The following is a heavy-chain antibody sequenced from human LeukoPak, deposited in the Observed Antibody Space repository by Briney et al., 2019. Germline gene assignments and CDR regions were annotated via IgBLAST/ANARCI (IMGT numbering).Heavy chain of an antibody. CDR3: ARGSSGYHPY. V-gene: IGHV4-59*01. CDR2: ISHSGST. J-gene: IGHJ4*02. CDR1: GASISSYD. Sequence: SETLSLTCSVSGASISSYDWSWIRQPPGMALEWIGCISHSGSTNYNPSLKSRVTISADTSKNQFSLKLSSVTTADTAVYFCARGSSGYHPYWGRGTLVTVSS. D-gene: IGHD3-22*01.